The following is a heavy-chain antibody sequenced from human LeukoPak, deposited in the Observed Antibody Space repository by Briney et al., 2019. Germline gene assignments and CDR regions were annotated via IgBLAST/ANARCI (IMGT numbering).Heavy chain of an antibody. Sequence: PGGSLRLSCAASGFTFSSYAMSWVRQAPGKGLEWVSAISGSGGSTYYADSVKGRFTISRDNSKNTLYLQMNSLRAEDTAVYYCARGSLGYCSSTSCPGAGGVDYWGQGTLVTVSS. J-gene: IGHJ4*02. CDR3: ARGSLGYCSSTSCPGAGGVDY. CDR2: ISGSGGST. CDR1: GFTFSSYA. D-gene: IGHD2-2*01. V-gene: IGHV3-23*01.